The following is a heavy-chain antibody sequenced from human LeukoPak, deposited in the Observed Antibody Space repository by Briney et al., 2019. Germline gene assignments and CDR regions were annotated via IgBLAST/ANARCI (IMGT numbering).Heavy chain of an antibody. CDR3: ARAGYSGYDSFDY. D-gene: IGHD5-12*01. V-gene: IGHV1-2*02. CDR2: INPNSGGS. Sequence: ASVKVSCKASGYTFTGYYMHWVRQAPGQGLEWMGWINPNSGGSNYAQKFQGRVTMTRDTSISTAYMELSRLRSDDTAVYYCARAGYSGYDSFDYWGQGTLVTVSS. CDR1: GYTFTGYY. J-gene: IGHJ4*02.